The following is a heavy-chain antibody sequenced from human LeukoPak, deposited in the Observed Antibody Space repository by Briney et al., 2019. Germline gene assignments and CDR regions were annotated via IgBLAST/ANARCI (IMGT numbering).Heavy chain of an antibody. V-gene: IGHV4-59*01. CDR3: ARTAGSSSWTT. CDR2: IYYSGST. D-gene: IGHD6-13*01. Sequence: SETLSLTCTVSGGSMSSYYWSWIRQPPGKGLEWIGYIYYSGSTNYNPSLKSRVTISVDTSKNQFSLKLRSVTAADTAVYYCARTAGSSSWTTWGQGTLVTVSS. CDR1: GGSMSSYY. J-gene: IGHJ5*02.